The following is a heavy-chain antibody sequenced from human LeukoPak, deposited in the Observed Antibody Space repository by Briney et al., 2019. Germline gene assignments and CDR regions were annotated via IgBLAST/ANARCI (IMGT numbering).Heavy chain of an antibody. J-gene: IGHJ5*02. CDR3: ARGPIVVVPAAIIGHWFDP. CDR1: GYTFTSYG. Sequence: ASVKVSCKASGYTFTSYGISWVRQAPGQGLEWMGWISAYNGNTNYAQKLQGRVTMTTDTSTSTAYMELRSLRSDDTAVYYCARGPIVVVPAAIIGHWFDPWGQGTLVTVSS. CDR2: ISAYNGNT. D-gene: IGHD2-2*02. V-gene: IGHV1-18*01.